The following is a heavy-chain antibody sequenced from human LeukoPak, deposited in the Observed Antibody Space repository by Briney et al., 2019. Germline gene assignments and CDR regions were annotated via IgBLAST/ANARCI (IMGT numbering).Heavy chain of an antibody. Sequence: ETSETLSLTCTVSGGSISSYYWSWIRQPPGKGLEWIAYIYYSGSTNYNPSLKSRVTISVDTSKNQFSLKLSSVTAADTAVYYCARDGRGSSHLDYWGQGTLVTVSS. CDR2: IYYSGST. CDR1: GGSISSYY. CDR3: ARDGRGSSHLDY. V-gene: IGHV4-59*01. D-gene: IGHD1-26*01. J-gene: IGHJ4*02.